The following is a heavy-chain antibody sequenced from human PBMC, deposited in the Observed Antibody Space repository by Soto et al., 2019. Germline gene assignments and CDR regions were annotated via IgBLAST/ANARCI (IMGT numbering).Heavy chain of an antibody. CDR2: ISYDGSNK. CDR1: GFTFSSYG. J-gene: IGHJ6*02. CDR3: ANLFPVTAIDYYYGMDV. D-gene: IGHD2-21*02. Sequence: GGSLRLSCAASGFTFSSYGMHWVRQAPGKGLEWVAVISYDGSNKYYADSVKGRFTISRDNSKNTLYLQMNSLRAEDTAVYYCANLFPVTAIDYYYGMDVWGQGTTVTVSS. V-gene: IGHV3-30*18.